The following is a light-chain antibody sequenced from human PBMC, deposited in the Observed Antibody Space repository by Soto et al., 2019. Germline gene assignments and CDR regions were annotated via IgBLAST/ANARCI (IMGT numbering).Light chain of an antibody. CDR2: DVS. CDR3: SSYTGGSTYV. CDR1: SSDIGGYKY. J-gene: IGLJ1*01. V-gene: IGLV2-14*01. Sequence: QSALTQPASVSGSPGQSITISCTGTSSDIGGYKYVSWYQQHPGKAPKLMIYDVSNRPSGVSNRFSGSKSGNTATLTISGLRGEDEAEYYGSSYTGGSTYVFGTGTKVTV.